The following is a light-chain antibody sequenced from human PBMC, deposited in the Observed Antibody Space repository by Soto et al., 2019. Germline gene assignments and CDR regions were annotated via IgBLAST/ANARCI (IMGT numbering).Light chain of an antibody. J-gene: IGLJ1*01. CDR1: SSDVGGYNY. Sequence: QSALTQPPSASGSPGQSVTISCTGTSSDVGGYNYVSWYQQHPGKAPKLLIYEVTKRPSGVPDRFSASKSGNTASLTVSGLQAEDDDDYYCSSYAGSDNVFGTGTKVTVL. CDR2: EVT. CDR3: SSYAGSDNV. V-gene: IGLV2-8*01.